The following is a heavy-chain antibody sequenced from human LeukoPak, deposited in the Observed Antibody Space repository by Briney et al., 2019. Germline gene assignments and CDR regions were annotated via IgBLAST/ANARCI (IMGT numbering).Heavy chain of an antibody. CDR2: IDWDDDK. D-gene: IGHD3-22*01. J-gene: IGHJ4*02. V-gene: IGHV2-70*11. CDR3: ARMTTEYYYDSSGYYPYYFDY. Sequence: SGPALVKPTQTLTLTCTFSGFSLSTSGMCVSWIRQPPGKALEWLARIDWDDDKYYSTSLKTRLTISKDTSKNQVVLTMTNMDPVDTATYYCARMTTEYYYDSSGYYPYYFDYWGQGTLVTVSS. CDR1: GFSLSTSGMC.